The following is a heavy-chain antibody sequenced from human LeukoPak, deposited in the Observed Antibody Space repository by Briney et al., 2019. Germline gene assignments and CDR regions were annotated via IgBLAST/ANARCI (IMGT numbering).Heavy chain of an antibody. CDR3: ARGRSATMFDY. J-gene: IGHJ4*02. CDR1: GGSISSYY. V-gene: IGHV4-4*07. Sequence: PSETLSLTCTVSGGSISSYYWSWIRQPAGKGLEWIGRIYTSGSPNYNPSLKSRVTMSVDTSKNQFSLKLRSMTAADTALNYCARGRSATMFDYWGQGTLVTVSS. CDR2: IYTSGSP. D-gene: IGHD3-10*01.